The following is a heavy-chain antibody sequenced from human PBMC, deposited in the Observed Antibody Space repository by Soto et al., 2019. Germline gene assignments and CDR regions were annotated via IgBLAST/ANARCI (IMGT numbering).Heavy chain of an antibody. Sequence: GGSLRLSCAASGFTFSSYSMNWVRQAPGKGLEWVSYISSSSSTIYYADSVKGRFTISRDNAKNSLYLQMNSLRDEDTAVYYCARSMITFGGVIARDAFDIWGQGTMVTVSS. J-gene: IGHJ3*02. CDR2: ISSSSSTI. CDR3: ARSMITFGGVIARDAFDI. V-gene: IGHV3-48*02. D-gene: IGHD3-16*02. CDR1: GFTFSSYS.